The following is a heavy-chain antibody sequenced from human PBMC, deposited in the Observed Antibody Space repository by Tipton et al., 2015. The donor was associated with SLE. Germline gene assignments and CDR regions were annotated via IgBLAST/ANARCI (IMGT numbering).Heavy chain of an antibody. CDR2: IYSSGST. V-gene: IGHV4-59*08. D-gene: IGHD1-1*01. Sequence: TLSLTCTVSGGSIRSYYWSWIRQPPGKGLEWIGYIYSSGSTNYNPSLKSRVTISIDVSENQFSLKLPSVTAADTAVYYCGRGATTWRGAIYGMDVWGQGTTVTVSS. CDR1: GGSIRSYY. CDR3: GRGATTWRGAIYGMDV. J-gene: IGHJ6*02.